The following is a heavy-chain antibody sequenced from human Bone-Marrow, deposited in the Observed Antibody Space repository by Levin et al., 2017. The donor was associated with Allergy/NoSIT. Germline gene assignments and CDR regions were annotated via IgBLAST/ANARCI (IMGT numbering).Heavy chain of an antibody. CDR3: ARNPGGYSYYDGMDV. Sequence: PGGSLRLSCAASGFTVSDYYMYWIRQAPGKGLECVSYISSSGTTIYYADSVKGRFTLSRDNANLSLFLQMNGLRAEDTALYYCARNPGGYSYYDGMDVWGQGTTVTVSS. CDR2: ISSSGTTI. J-gene: IGHJ6*02. D-gene: IGHD3-10*01. V-gene: IGHV3-11*01. CDR1: GFTVSDYY.